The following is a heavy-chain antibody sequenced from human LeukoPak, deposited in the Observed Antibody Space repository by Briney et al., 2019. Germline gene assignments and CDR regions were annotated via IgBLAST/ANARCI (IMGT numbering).Heavy chain of an antibody. Sequence: PSETLSLTCAVYGGSFSGYYWSWIRQPPGKGLVWIGEINHSGSTNYNPSLKSRVTISVVTSKNQFSLKLSSVTAADTAVYYCARGPLEGLVDAFDIWGQGTMVTVSS. CDR2: INHSGST. V-gene: IGHV4-34*01. CDR3: ARGPLEGLVDAFDI. J-gene: IGHJ3*02. D-gene: IGHD3-3*01. CDR1: GGSFSGYY.